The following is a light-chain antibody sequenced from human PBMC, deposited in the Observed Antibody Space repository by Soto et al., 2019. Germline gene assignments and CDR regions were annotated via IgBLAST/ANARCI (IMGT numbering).Light chain of an antibody. CDR3: AAWDDSLSGYV. J-gene: IGLJ1*01. CDR1: SSNIGSNY. V-gene: IGLV1-47*02. CDR2: SNN. Sequence: QSVLTQPPSASGTPGQRVTISCSGSSSNIGSNYVYWYQQLPGTAPKLLIYSNNQRPSGVPDRFSGSKSGTSASLAISGLRSEDEDDYYCAAWDDSLSGYVFGTVTKLTVL.